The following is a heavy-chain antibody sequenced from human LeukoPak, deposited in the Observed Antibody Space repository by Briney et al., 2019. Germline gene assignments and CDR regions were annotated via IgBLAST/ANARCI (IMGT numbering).Heavy chain of an antibody. CDR3: ARAPLALVSQLFDY. CDR2: IIPIFGTA. D-gene: IGHD6-13*01. CDR1: GGTFSSYA. V-gene: IGHV1-69*05. J-gene: IGHJ4*02. Sequence: SVKVSCKASGGTFSSYAISWVRQAPGQGLEWTGGIIPIFGTANYAQKFQGRVTITTDESTSTAYRELSSLRSEDTAVYYCARAPLALVSQLFDYWGQGTLVTVSS.